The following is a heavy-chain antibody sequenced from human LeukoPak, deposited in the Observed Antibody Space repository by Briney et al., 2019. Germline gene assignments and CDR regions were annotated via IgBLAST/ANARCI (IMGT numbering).Heavy chain of an antibody. V-gene: IGHV4-34*01. J-gene: IGHJ4*02. CDR1: GGSFSGYY. CDR2: INHSGST. Sequence: KPSETLSLTCAVYGGSFSGYYWSWIRQPPGKGLEWIGEINHSGSTNCNPSLKSRVTISVDTSKNQFSLKLSSVTAADTAVYYCARVRIAATFDYWGQGTLVTVSS. CDR3: ARVRIAATFDY. D-gene: IGHD6-13*01.